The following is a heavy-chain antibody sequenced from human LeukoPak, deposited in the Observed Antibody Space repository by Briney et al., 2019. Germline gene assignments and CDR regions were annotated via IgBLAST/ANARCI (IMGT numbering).Heavy chain of an antibody. D-gene: IGHD2-21*01. CDR3: ARDKGVNAHFDP. V-gene: IGHV1-69*05. CDR2: IIPIFGTA. J-gene: IGHJ5*02. CDR1: GGTFSSYA. Sequence: SVTVSFKASGGTFSSYAISWVRQAPGQGLEWMGGIIPIFGTANYAQRFQGRVTITTDESTSTAYRERSSRTSEDTAVNYCARDKGVNAHFDPWGQGTLVTVSS.